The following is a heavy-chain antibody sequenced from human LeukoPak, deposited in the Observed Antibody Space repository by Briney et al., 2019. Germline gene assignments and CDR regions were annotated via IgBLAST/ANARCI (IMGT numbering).Heavy chain of an antibody. CDR1: GFTFSSYW. J-gene: IGHJ4*02. D-gene: IGHD6-19*01. CDR3: AKAKGWLQIFDY. Sequence: GGSLRLSCAASGFTFSSYWMSWVRQAPGKWLEWVANIKQDGSEKYYVDSVKGRFTISRDNSKNTLYLQMNSLRAEDTAVYYCAKAKGWLQIFDYWGQGTLVIVSS. V-gene: IGHV3-7*03. CDR2: IKQDGSEK.